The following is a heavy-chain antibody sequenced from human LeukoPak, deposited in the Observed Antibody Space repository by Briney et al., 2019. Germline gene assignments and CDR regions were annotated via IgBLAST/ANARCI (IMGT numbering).Heavy chain of an antibody. J-gene: IGHJ4*02. V-gene: IGHV3-30*02. CDR2: VRYDGSNK. D-gene: IGHD6-6*01. CDR3: ATLGGSSSFLDY. Sequence: GGSLRLSCAASGFTFSSYGMHWVRQAPGKGLEWVAFVRYDGSNKYYADSAKGRFTISRDNSKNALYLQMNSLRAEDTAVYYCATLGGSSSFLDYWGQGTLVTVSS. CDR1: GFTFSSYG.